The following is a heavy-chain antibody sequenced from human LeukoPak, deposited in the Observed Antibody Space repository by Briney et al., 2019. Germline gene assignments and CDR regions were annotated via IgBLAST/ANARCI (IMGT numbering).Heavy chain of an antibody. CDR3: AMGVVQRYAFDY. CDR2: IIPIFGTA. CDR1: GGTFSSYA. V-gene: IGHV1-69*05. J-gene: IGHJ4*02. D-gene: IGHD2-15*01. Sequence: HAASVKVSCKASGGTFSSYAISWVRQAPGQGLEWMGGIIPIFGTANYAQKFQGRVTITTDESTSTAYMELSSLRSEDTAVYYCAMGVVQRYAFDYWGQGTLVTVSS.